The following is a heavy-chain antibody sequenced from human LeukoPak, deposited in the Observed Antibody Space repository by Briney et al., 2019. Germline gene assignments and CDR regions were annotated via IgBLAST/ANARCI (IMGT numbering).Heavy chain of an antibody. Sequence: ASVKVSCKASGYTFTSYGISLVRQAPGQGLEWMGWISAYNGNTNYAQKLQGRVTMTTDTSTSTAYMELRSLRSDDTAVYYCARAKDSSGYYYLFDYWGQGTLVTVSS. V-gene: IGHV1-18*01. D-gene: IGHD3-22*01. CDR2: ISAYNGNT. CDR1: GYTFTSYG. J-gene: IGHJ4*02. CDR3: ARAKDSSGYYYLFDY.